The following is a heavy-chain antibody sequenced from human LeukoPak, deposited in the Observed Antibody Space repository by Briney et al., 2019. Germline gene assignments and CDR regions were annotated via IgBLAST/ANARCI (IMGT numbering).Heavy chain of an antibody. CDR1: GFSFGKYD. Sequence: GGSLRLSCVGSGFSFGKYDMSWVRQAPGKGLQWVSQISGTGGATWYAGFARDRFTISRDNSKKTLYLQMSGLRVEDTAMYYCVKDHRDTYGTNWFVYWGQGTLLIVSS. V-gene: IGHV3-23*01. D-gene: IGHD4-17*01. CDR3: VKDHRDTYGTNWFVY. J-gene: IGHJ5*01. CDR2: ISGTGGAT.